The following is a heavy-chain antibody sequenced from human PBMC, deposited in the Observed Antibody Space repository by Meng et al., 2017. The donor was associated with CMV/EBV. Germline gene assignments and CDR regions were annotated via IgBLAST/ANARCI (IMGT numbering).Heavy chain of an antibody. Sequence: EGRVVGAGGGLVKPGGSLGPSCAAAGVTCSNAWMSWVRQAPGKGLEWGGRIKSKTDGGTTDYAAPVKGRFTISRDDSKNTLYLQMNSLKTEDTAVYYCTGIAAGWGQGTLVTVSS. J-gene: IGHJ4*02. CDR1: GVTCSNAW. D-gene: IGHD6-13*01. V-gene: IGHV3-15*01. CDR2: IKSKTDGGTT. CDR3: TGIAAG.